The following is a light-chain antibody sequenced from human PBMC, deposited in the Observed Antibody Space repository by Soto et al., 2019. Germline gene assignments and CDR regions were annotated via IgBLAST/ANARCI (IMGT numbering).Light chain of an antibody. CDR3: QSYDSSRSGVV. V-gene: IGLV1-40*01. J-gene: IGLJ2*01. Sequence: QSVLTQPPSVSGAPGPRVTISCTGSSSDIGGGYDVHLYQQHPGTAPKLLIYGNSNRPSGVPDRFSGSKSGTSASLAITGLQAEDEADYYCQSYDSSRSGVVFGGGTKLTVL. CDR1: SSDIGGGYD. CDR2: GNS.